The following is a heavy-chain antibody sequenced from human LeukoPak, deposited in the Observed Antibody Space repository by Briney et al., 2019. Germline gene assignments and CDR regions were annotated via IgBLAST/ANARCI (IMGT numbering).Heavy chain of an antibody. CDR2: ISSSSNYI. CDR1: GFTFSSYN. J-gene: IGHJ3*02. D-gene: IGHD5-18*01. CDR3: ATVDTAYFDAFDI. V-gene: IGHV3-21*04. Sequence: GGSLRLSCAASGFTFSSYNMNWVRQAPGKGLEWVASISSSSNYIYYVDSVKGRFTISRDNAKNSLYLQMNSLRAEDTAVYYCATVDTAYFDAFDIWGRGTMVTVSS.